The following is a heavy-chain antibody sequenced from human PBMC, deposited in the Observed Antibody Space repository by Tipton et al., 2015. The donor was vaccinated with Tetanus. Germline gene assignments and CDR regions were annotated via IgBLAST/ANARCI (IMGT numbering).Heavy chain of an antibody. CDR3: ARGLPREPFYFDY. CDR2: IYYTERT. V-gene: IGHV4-4*02. CDR1: GGPVSSSNW. J-gene: IGHJ4*02. D-gene: IGHD1-26*01. Sequence: SLRLSCDVSGGPVSSSNWWSWVRQAPGKGLEWIGNIYYTERTSYTPSLKSRVSISVDTSKNQFSLSLSSVTAADTAVYYCARGLPREPFYFDYWGQGKLVTVSS.